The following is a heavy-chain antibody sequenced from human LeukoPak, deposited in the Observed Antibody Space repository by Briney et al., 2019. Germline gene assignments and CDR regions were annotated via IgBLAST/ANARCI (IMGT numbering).Heavy chain of an antibody. V-gene: IGHV1-8*01. Sequence: ASVKVSCKASGYTFTSYDINWVRQATGQGLEWMGWMNPNSGSTGYAQKFQGRVTMTRNTSISTAYMELSSLRSEDTAVYYCARCGYSYGYMRYFDYWGQGTLVTVSS. CDR2: MNPNSGST. J-gene: IGHJ4*02. CDR1: GYTFTSYD. D-gene: IGHD5-18*01. CDR3: ARCGYSYGYMRYFDY.